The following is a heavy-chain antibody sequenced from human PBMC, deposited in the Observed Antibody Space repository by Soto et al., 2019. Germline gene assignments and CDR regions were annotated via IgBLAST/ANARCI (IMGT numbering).Heavy chain of an antibody. CDR1: DDSISRSCCQ. D-gene: IGHD1-26*01. J-gene: IGHJ3*02. V-gene: IGHV4-39*01. CDR3: ARHGITGSHYDAFDI. Sequence: TPSLTCTVSDDSISRSCCQWGWIRQHPGKGLEWIASIKYSGTTFYNPSLKSRVTLSVDTSKNQFALKLSSVTAAETAVYYCARHGITGSHYDAFDIWGQGTMVT. CDR2: IKYSGTT.